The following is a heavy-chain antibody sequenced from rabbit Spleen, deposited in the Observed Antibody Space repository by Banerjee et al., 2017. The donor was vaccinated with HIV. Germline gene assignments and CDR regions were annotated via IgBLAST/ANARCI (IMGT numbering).Heavy chain of an antibody. CDR2: IEAGSSGFT. CDR1: GFSFRAGYY. Sequence: QSLEESGGDRVKPGASLTLTCTASGFSFRAGYYMCWVRQAPGKGLEWIACIEAGSSGFTYFASWAKGRFTISKTSSTTVTLQMTSLTAADTATYFCARDLVAVIGWNFNLWGPGTLVTVS. CDR3: ARDLVAVIGWNFNL. D-gene: IGHD1-1*01. V-gene: IGHV1S40*01. J-gene: IGHJ4*01.